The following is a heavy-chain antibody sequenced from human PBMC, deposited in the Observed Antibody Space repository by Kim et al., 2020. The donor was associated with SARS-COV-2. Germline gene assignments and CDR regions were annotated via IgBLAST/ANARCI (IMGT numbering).Heavy chain of an antibody. CDR3: AREGHCRGGSCYSEGWFDP. CDR2: INAGNGNT. CDR1: GYTFTSYA. J-gene: IGHJ5*02. V-gene: IGHV1-3*01. Sequence: ASVKVSCKASGYTFTSYAMHWVRQAPGQRLEWMGWINAGNGNTKYSQKFQGRVTITRDTSASTAYMELSSLRSEDTAVYYCAREGHCRGGSCYSEGWFDPWGQGTLVTVSS. D-gene: IGHD2-15*01.